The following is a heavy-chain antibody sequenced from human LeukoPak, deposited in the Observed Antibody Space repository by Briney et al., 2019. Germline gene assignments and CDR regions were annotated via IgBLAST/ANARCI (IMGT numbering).Heavy chain of an antibody. CDR1: GGSISSGGYY. J-gene: IGHJ3*02. D-gene: IGHD3-3*02. Sequence: SETLSLTCTVSGGSISSGGYYWSWIRQHPGKGLEWIGYIYYSGSTYYNPSLKSRVTISVDTSKNQFSLKLSSVTAADTAVYYCARPAGLSEEDAFDIWGQGTMVTVSS. CDR3: ARPAGLSEEDAFDI. CDR2: IYYSGST. V-gene: IGHV4-31*03.